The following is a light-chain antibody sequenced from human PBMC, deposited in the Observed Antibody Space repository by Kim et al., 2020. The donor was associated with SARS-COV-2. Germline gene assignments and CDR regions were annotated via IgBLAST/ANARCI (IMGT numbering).Light chain of an antibody. J-gene: IGLJ1*01. V-gene: IGLV2-8*01. Sequence: QSALTQPPSASESPGQSVTISCTGTSSDVGGYKYVSWYQQHPGKAPKLMIYEVSKRPSGVPDRFSGSKSGNTASLTVSGLQAEDEADYYCSSYAGSNNVFGTGTKVTVL. CDR1: SSDVGGYKY. CDR2: EVS. CDR3: SSYAGSNNV.